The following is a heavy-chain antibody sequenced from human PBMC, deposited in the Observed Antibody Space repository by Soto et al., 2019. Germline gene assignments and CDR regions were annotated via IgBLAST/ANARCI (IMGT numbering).Heavy chain of an antibody. J-gene: IGHJ6*02. CDR3: SKDMSV. V-gene: IGHV3-15*07. Sequence: GGSLRLSCAASGFTLSNAWMNWVRQAPGKGLEWVARLKSKGDGETSHYAAPVKGRFTISRDDSQNTLFLEMNSLRTGDTALYYCSKDMSVWGQGTTVTVSS. D-gene: IGHD2-15*01. CDR1: GFTLSNAW. CDR2: LKSKGDGETS.